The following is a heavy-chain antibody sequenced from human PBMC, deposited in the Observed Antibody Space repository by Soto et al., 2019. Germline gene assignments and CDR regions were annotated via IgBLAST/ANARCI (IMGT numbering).Heavy chain of an antibody. CDR3: AIWNDLLTGFDD. CDR1: GLTVSTNY. CDR2: IYSGGST. Sequence: EVQLVETGGGLIQRGGSLRLSCAASGLTVSTNYMSWVRQPPGKGLEWVSVIYSGGSTFYADSVKGRFTISRDNSKNTLHLQLNSLRAEDTAVYYCAIWNDLLTGFDDWGQGTLVTVSS. J-gene: IGHJ4*02. V-gene: IGHV3-53*02. D-gene: IGHD3-9*01.